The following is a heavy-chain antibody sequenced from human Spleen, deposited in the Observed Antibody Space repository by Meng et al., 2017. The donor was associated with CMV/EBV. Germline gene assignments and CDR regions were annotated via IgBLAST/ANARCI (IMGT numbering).Heavy chain of an antibody. CDR2: IYYSGST. V-gene: IGHV4-61*08. D-gene: IGHD1-26*01. CDR3: ARGGSGSYLGFDP. J-gene: IGHJ5*02. CDR1: GGSISSSDYY. Sequence: SETLSLTCTVSGGSISSSDYYWNWIRQPPGKGLEWIGYIYYSGSTNYNPSLKSRVTISVDTSKNQFPLKLSSVTAADTAVYYCARGGSGSYLGFDPWGQGTLVTVSS.